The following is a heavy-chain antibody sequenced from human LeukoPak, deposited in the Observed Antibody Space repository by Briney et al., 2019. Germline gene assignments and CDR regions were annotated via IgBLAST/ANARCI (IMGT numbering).Heavy chain of an antibody. CDR1: GFTFSSYG. CDR3: ARGGIITSYAFEI. V-gene: IGHV3-21*01. CDR2: ISTTSSYI. D-gene: IGHD1-26*01. Sequence: GRSLRLSCAASGFTFSSYGMHWVRQAPGKGLEWVSCISTTSSYILYADSVRGRFTISRDNAKNSLYLQMDSLRAEDTAVFYCARGGIITSYAFEIWGQGTMVTVSS. J-gene: IGHJ3*02.